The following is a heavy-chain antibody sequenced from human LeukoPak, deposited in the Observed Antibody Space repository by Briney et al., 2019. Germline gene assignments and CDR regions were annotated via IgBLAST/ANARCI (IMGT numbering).Heavy chain of an antibody. V-gene: IGHV4-4*02. CDR1: GGSISSSNW. CDR3: ARGLLRQATMVRGALDY. J-gene: IGHJ4*02. CDR2: IYHSGST. D-gene: IGHD3-10*01. Sequence: SSETLSLTCAVSGGSISSSNWWSWVRQPPGKGLEWIGEIYHSGSTYYNPSLKSRVTISVDTSKNQFSLKLSSVTAADTAVYYCARGLLRQATMVRGALDYWGQGTLVTVSS.